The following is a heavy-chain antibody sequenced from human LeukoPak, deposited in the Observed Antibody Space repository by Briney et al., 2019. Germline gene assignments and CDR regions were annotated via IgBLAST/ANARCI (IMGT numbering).Heavy chain of an antibody. D-gene: IGHD5-18*01. J-gene: IGHJ4*02. CDR1: GFTFSSYA. Sequence: GGSLRLSCAASGFTFSSYAMSWVRQAPGKGLEWVSAISGSGGSTYYADSVKGRFTISRDSSKNTLYLQMNSLRAEDTAVYYCAKDPDKIQLWFYFDYWGQGTLVTVSS. CDR2: ISGSGGST. CDR3: AKDPDKIQLWFYFDY. V-gene: IGHV3-23*01.